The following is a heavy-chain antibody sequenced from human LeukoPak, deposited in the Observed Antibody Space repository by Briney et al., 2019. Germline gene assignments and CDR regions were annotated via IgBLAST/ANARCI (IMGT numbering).Heavy chain of an antibody. Sequence: SETLSLTCAVYGGSFSGYYWSWIRQPSGKGLEWIGEINHSGSTNYNPSLKSRVTISVDTSKNQFSLKLSSVTAADTAVYYCARDDSSGHDDYWGQGTLVTVSS. J-gene: IGHJ4*02. CDR2: INHSGST. D-gene: IGHD3-22*01. V-gene: IGHV4-34*01. CDR3: ARDDSSGHDDY. CDR1: GGSFSGYY.